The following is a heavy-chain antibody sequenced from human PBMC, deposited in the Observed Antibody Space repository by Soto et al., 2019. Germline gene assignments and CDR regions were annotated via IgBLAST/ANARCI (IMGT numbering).Heavy chain of an antibody. CDR3: ARDSGYCSSTSCYYYYYGMDV. J-gene: IGHJ6*02. CDR1: GFTFSSYG. Sequence: ESGGGVVQPGRSLRLSCAASGFTFSSYGMHWVRQAPGKGLEWVAVIWYDGSNKYYADSVKGRFTISRDNSKNTLYLQMNSLRAEDTAVYYCARDSGYCSSTSCYYYYYGMDVWGQGTTVTVSS. D-gene: IGHD2-2*01. CDR2: IWYDGSNK. V-gene: IGHV3-33*01.